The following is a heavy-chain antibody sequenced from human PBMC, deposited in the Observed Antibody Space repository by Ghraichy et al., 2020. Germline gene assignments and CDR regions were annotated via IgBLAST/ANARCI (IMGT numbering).Heavy chain of an antibody. J-gene: IGHJ4*02. CDR2: IIPIFGTA. Sequence: SVKVSCKASGGTFSSYAISWVRQAPGQGLEWMGGIIPIFGTANYAQKFQGRVTITADESTSTAYMELSSLRSEDTAVYYCAREQYGHQLLYRVLDYWGQGTLVTVSS. D-gene: IGHD2-2*02. CDR1: GGTFSSYA. CDR3: AREQYGHQLLYRVLDY. V-gene: IGHV1-69*13.